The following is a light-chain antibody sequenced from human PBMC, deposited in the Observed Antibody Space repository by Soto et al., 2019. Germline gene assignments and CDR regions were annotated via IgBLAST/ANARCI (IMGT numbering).Light chain of an antibody. CDR1: SSDVGGYKY. V-gene: IGLV2-14*01. J-gene: IGLJ2*01. CDR2: DVS. CDR3: SAYTSSSTRV. Sequence: QSALTQPASVSGSPGQSITISCTGTSSDVGGYKYVSWYQQHPGKAPNLMIYDVSNRHSGVSNRFSGSKSGNTASLTISGRQAEDEADYYCSAYTSSSTRVFGGGTKLTVL.